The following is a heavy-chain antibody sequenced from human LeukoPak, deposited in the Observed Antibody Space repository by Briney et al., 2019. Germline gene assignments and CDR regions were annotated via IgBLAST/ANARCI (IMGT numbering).Heavy chain of an antibody. J-gene: IGHJ6*03. D-gene: IGHD1-26*01. CDR3: ARLPPATTSQRSRIRPTHPHYYYYYMDV. CDR2: INHSGST. Sequence: PSETLSLTCAVYGGSFCCYYWSWIRQPPGKGLEWIGEINHSGSTNYNPSLKSRVTISVDTSKNQFSLKLSSVTAADTAVYYCARLPPATTSQRSRIRPTHPHYYYYYMDVWGKGATVTVSS. CDR1: GGSFCCYY. V-gene: IGHV4-34*01.